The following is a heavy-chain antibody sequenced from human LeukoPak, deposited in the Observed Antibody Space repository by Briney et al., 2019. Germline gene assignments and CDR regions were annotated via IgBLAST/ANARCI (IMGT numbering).Heavy chain of an antibody. Sequence: ASVKVSCKASGGTFSSYAISWVRQAPGQGLEWMGGIIPIFGTANYAQKFQGRVTITADESTSTAYMELSSLRSEDTAVYYCARDASKQGRRGLFDYWGQGTLVTVSS. CDR1: GGTFSSYA. CDR3: ARDASKQGRRGLFDY. V-gene: IGHV1-69*13. CDR2: IIPIFGTA. J-gene: IGHJ4*02. D-gene: IGHD3-10*01.